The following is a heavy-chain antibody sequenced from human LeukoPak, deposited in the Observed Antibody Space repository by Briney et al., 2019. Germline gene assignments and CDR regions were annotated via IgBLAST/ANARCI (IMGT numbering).Heavy chain of an antibody. V-gene: IGHV3-23*01. CDR2: ISGSGGST. Sequence: GGSLRLSCAASGFTFSNYAMSWVRQAPGKGLEWVSAISGSGGSTYYADSVKGRFTISRDNSKNTLYLQMNSLRAEDTAVYYCAKVPLGGGLFHDYWGQGTLVTVSS. J-gene: IGHJ4*02. CDR1: GFTFSNYA. CDR3: AKVPLGGGLFHDY. D-gene: IGHD3-22*01.